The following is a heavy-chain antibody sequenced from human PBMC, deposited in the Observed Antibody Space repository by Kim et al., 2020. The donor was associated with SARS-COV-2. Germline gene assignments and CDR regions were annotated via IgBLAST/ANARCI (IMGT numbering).Heavy chain of an antibody. CDR2: IYYSGST. CDR1: GGSISSYY. D-gene: IGHD3-3*01. Sequence: SETLSLTCTVSGGSISSYYWSWIRQPPGKGLEWIGYIYYSGSTNYNPSLKSRVTISVDTSKNQFSLKLSSVTAADTAVYYCARGPWRDFWSGYLSPYYYGMDVWGQGTTVTVSS. V-gene: IGHV4-59*01. CDR3: ARGPWRDFWSGYLSPYYYGMDV. J-gene: IGHJ6*02.